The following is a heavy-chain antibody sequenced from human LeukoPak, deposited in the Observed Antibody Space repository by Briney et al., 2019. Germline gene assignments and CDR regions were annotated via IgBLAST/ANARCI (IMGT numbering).Heavy chain of an antibody. J-gene: IGHJ4*02. CDR2: ISSSSSYI. Sequence: GGSLRLSCAASGFTFSSYEMNWVRQAPGKGLEWVSSISSSSSYIYYADSVKGRFTISRDNAKNSLYLQMNSLRAEDTAVYYCARDRSYYYGSGSYYTYWGQGTLVTVSS. CDR3: ARDRSYYYGSGSYYTY. D-gene: IGHD3-10*01. V-gene: IGHV3-21*01. CDR1: GFTFSSYE.